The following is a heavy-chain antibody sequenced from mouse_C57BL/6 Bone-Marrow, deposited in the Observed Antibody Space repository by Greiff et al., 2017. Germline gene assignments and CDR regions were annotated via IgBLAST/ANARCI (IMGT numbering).Heavy chain of an antibody. D-gene: IGHD1-1*01. CDR2: ILPGSGST. J-gene: IGHJ4*01. Sequence: QVQLQQSGAELMKPGASVKLSCKATGYTFTGYWIEWVKQRPGHGLEWIGEILPGSGSTNYNEKFKGKATFTAYTSSNTAYMQLSSLTTEDSAISYCARENYYGISTGAYAMDYWGQGTSVTVSS. CDR1: GYTFTGYW. V-gene: IGHV1-9*01. CDR3: ARENYYGISTGAYAMDY.